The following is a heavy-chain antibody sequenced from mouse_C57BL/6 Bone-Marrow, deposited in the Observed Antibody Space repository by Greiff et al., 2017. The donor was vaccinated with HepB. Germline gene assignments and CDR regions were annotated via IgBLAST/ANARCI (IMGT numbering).Heavy chain of an antibody. J-gene: IGHJ4*01. CDR3: ARRGVTTHYYAMDY. D-gene: IGHD2-5*01. V-gene: IGHV5-15*01. CDR1: GFTFSDYG. Sequence: EVKLVESGGGLVQPGGSLTLSCAASGFTFSDYGMAWVRQAPRKGPEWVAFISNLAYSIYYADTVTGRFTIARANAKNTLYLEMSSLRSEDTSMYYCARRGVTTHYYAMDYWGQGTSVTVSS. CDR2: ISNLAYSI.